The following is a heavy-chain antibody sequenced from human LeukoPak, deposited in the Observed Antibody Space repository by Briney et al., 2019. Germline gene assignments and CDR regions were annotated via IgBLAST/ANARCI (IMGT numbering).Heavy chain of an antibody. CDR1: EFTFSSYS. CDR3: ARALSDVVSTAFDI. J-gene: IGHJ3*02. CDR2: ISGSSDDI. V-gene: IGHV3-21*01. Sequence: GGSLRLSCAGSEFTFSSYSMHWVRQAPGKGLEWVSSISGSSDDIYYADSVKGRFTISRDNAKNSLYLQMNSLRAEDTAVYYCARALSDVVSTAFDIWGQGTMVTVSS.